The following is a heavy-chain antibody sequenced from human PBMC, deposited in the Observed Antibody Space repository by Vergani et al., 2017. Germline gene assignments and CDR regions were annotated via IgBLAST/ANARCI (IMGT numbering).Heavy chain of an antibody. D-gene: IGHD2/OR15-2a*01. Sequence: QVQLQESGPGLVKPSQTLSLTCTVSGGSISSYYWSWIRQPPGKGLEWIGYIYYSGSTNDNPSLKSRVTISVDTSKNQFSLKLSSVTAADTAVYYCARVFSPHQGYYYYGMDVWGQGTTVTVSS. CDR2: IYYSGST. J-gene: IGHJ6*02. CDR3: ARVFSPHQGYYYYGMDV. V-gene: IGHV4-59*01. CDR1: GGSISSYY.